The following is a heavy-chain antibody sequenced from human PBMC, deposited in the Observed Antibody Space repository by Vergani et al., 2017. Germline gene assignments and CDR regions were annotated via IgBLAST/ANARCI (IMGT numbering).Heavy chain of an antibody. CDR2: ISSSSSTI. J-gene: IGHJ4*02. CDR1: GFTFSSYS. Sequence: VQLVESGGGVVQPGRSLRLSCAASGFTFSSYSMNWVRQAPGKGLEWVSYISSSSSTIYYADSVKGRFTISRDNAKNSLYLQMNSLRAEDTAVYYCARDFARAGFDYWGQGTLVTVSS. D-gene: IGHD6-19*01. V-gene: IGHV3-48*01. CDR3: ARDFARAGFDY.